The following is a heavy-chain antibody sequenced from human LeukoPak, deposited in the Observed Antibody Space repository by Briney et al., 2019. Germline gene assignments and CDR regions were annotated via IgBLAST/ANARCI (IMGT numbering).Heavy chain of an antibody. J-gene: IGHJ4*02. CDR1: GYTFTTFE. CDR3: ARVDTGLTY. CDR2: VNPNSGDT. V-gene: IGHV1-8*02. Sequence: GASVKVSCKASGYTFTTFEISWVRQAPGQGLEWMGWVNPNSGDTGYAQQIQGGVNLTRDTAVATAYMELSSLKSEDTAVYYCARVDTGLTYWGQGTLIIVSS. D-gene: IGHD2-8*02.